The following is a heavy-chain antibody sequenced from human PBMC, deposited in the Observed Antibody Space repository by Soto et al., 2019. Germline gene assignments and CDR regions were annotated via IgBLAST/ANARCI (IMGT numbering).Heavy chain of an antibody. V-gene: IGHV1-3*01. CDR3: TRDLNGGNPFDY. CDR1: GYTLTNYA. J-gene: IGHJ4*02. Sequence: QVQLVQSGAEVKKPGASVRVSCKASGYTLTNYAIHWVRQAAGQRLAWLAWIDPGSGNPTYSQKFQGRITLSRDNSASTFYMDLSSLTSEDTAVYFCTRDLNGGNPFDYWGQGTLVTVSS. CDR2: IDPGSGNP. D-gene: IGHD2-8*01.